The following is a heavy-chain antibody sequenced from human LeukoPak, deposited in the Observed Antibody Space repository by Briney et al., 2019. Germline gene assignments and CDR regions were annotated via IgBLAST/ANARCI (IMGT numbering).Heavy chain of an antibody. CDR1: GFTFSSYE. J-gene: IGHJ4*02. D-gene: IGHD5-12*01. CDR2: ISSSGSTI. Sequence: PGGSLRLSCAASGFTFSSYEMNWVRQAPGKGLEWVSYISSSGSTIYYADSVKGRFTISRDNAKNSLYMQMNSLRAQDTAVYYCARDSIVATTPLDYWGQGTLVTVSS. V-gene: IGHV3-48*03. CDR3: ARDSIVATTPLDY.